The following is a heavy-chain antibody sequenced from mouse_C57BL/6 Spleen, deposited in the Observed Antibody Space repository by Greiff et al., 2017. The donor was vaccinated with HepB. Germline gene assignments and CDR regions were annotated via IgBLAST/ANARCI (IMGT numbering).Heavy chain of an antibody. CDR1: GYTFTSYW. V-gene: IGHV1-55*01. J-gene: IGHJ1*03. Sequence: QVQLQQSGAELVKPGASVKMSCKASGYTFTSYWITWVKQRPGQGLEWIGDIYPGSGSTNYNEKFKSKATLTVDTSSSTAYMQLSSLTSEDSAVYYCARRGNSNYDYWYFDVWGTGTTVTVSS. CDR2: IYPGSGST. D-gene: IGHD2-5*01. CDR3: ARRGNSNYDYWYFDV.